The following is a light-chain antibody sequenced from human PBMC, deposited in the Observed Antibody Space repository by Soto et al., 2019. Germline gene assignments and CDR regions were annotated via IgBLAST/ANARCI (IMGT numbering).Light chain of an antibody. CDR1: ASNIGNNS. CDR2: DDN. V-gene: IGLV1-51*01. J-gene: IGLJ1*01. CDR3: GTWDTSVPACV. Sequence: QSVLTQPPSVSAAPGQRVTISCSGSASNIGNNSVSWYQQLPGAAPKLLIYDDNNRPSGIPDRFSGSKSGTSATLGITGLQTGDEADYYCGTWDTSVPACVFGPGTKVTVL.